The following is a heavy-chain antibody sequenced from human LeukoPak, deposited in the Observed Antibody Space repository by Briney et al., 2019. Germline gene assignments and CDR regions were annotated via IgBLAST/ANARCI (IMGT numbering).Heavy chain of an antibody. J-gene: IGHJ1*01. CDR2: ISSNGGRT. V-gene: IGHV3-64*01. CDR1: GFTFSSYS. Sequence: PGGSLRLSCAASGFTFSSYSMYWVRQAPGKGLEYVSAISSNGGRTYYANSVKGRFTISRDNSRNTLYLQMGSLRAEDMAVYYCATYYYDSGGFHFHHWGQGTLVTVSS. CDR3: ATYYYDSGGFHFHH. D-gene: IGHD3-22*01.